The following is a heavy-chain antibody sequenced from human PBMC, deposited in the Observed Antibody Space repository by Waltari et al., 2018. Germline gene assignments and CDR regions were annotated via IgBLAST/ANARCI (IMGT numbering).Heavy chain of an antibody. V-gene: IGHV1-8*01. CDR2: MTPNSFKT. D-gene: IGHD2-2*01. CDR1: GYTFTSFD. CDR3: ARAIRDQLLPDY. Sequence: QVQLVQSGAEVKKPGASVKVSCKTSGYTFTSFDVSWVRQATGQGLVWMGWMTPNSFKTGFARGFRFKVTLTTDTSTSTAYMDLSNLRSEDTAIYYCARAIRDQLLPDYWGQGTLVTVSS. J-gene: IGHJ4*02.